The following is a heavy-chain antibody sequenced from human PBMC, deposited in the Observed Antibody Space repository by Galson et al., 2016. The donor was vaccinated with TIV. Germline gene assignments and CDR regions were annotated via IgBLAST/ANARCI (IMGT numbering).Heavy chain of an antibody. V-gene: IGHV6-1*01. CDR1: GDSVSSNSAT. D-gene: IGHD2-2*01. Sequence: CAISGDSVSSNSATWNWFRQSPSRGREWLGWTYYRTKRCNEHAAPERSRMTIIPDTSNNQFSLHLNSVTPEATAFYYCGRLVGTSRLADWGQGTLVTVSS. CDR3: GRLVGTSRLAD. J-gene: IGHJ4*02. CDR2: TYYRTKRCN.